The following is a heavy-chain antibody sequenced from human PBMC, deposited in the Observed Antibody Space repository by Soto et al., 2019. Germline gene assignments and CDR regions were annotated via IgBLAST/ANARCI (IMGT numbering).Heavy chain of an antibody. CDR3: ARMSPYFSTHR. V-gene: IGHV4-31*03. J-gene: IGHJ4*01. CDR2: IFYSGST. CDR1: GGSISSGGYY. Sequence: SETLSLTCNVSGGSISSGGYYWTWIRQHPGKGLEWIGYIFYSGSTHYNPSLKSRVTMSVDTSKNQFSLKLNSVTAADTAVYYCARMSPYFSTHRWGQGTLVTVSS. D-gene: IGHD3-10*01.